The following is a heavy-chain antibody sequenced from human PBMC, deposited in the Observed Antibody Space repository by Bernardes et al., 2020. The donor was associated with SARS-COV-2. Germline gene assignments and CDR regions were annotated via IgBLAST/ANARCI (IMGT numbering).Heavy chain of an antibody. CDR3: ARERRGRTSESSRWYRWFDN. D-gene: IGHD6-13*01. V-gene: IGHV4-61*09. J-gene: IGHJ5*02. Sequence: SETLSLTCIVSGGSVRSGISYWGWLRQPAGKGLEWIGHIHTSGSTNYNPSLKSRVTIFLDPSKNQFSLKLSSVTAADTADCSCARERRGRTSESSRWYRWFDNWGQGTLVTVS. CDR2: IHTSGST. CDR1: GGSVRSGISY.